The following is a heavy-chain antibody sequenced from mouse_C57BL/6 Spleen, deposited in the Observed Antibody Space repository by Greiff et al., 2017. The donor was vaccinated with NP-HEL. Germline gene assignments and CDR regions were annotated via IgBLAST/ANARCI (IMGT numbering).Heavy chain of an antibody. D-gene: IGHD3-1*01. V-gene: IGHV5-4*01. CDR1: GFTFSSYA. Sequence: EVQRVESGGGLVKPGGSLKLSCAASGFTFSSYAMSWVRQTPEKRLEWVATISDGGSYTYYPDNVKGRFTISRDNAKNNLYLQMSHLKSEDTAMYYCARGGLPNDLDYLGQGTTLTVSS. CDR3: ARGGLPNDLDY. J-gene: IGHJ2*01. CDR2: ISDGGSYT.